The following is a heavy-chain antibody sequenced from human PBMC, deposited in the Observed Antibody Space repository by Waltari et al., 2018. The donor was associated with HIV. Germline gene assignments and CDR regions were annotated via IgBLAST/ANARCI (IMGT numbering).Heavy chain of an antibody. CDR2: IRSKAYGGTA. D-gene: IGHD7-27*01. J-gene: IGHJ4*02. V-gene: IGHV3-49*03. CDR1: GFTFGDYA. CDR3: TRDRGELGMVDY. Sequence: EVQLVESGGGLVQPGRSLRLSCTASGFTFGDYAMSWFRQAPGKGLEWVGFIRSKAYGGTAEYAASVKGRFTISRDDSKSIAYLQMNSLKTEDTAVYYCTRDRGELGMVDYWGQGTLVTVSS.